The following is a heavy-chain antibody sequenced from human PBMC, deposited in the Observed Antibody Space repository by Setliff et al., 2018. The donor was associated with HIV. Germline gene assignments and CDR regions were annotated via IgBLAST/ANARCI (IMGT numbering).Heavy chain of an antibody. CDR2: ISHSGST. CDR1: GGSFSGHY. CDR3: ARDSITGTTPAFDY. D-gene: IGHD1-20*01. J-gene: IGHJ4*02. Sequence: SETQSLTCAVYGGSFSGHYWSWIRQTPGKGLEWIGDISHSGSTNYNPSLKSRVTISVDTSKNQFSLKLSSVTVADTAVYYCARDSITGTTPAFDYWGQGTLVTVTS. V-gene: IGHV4-34*01.